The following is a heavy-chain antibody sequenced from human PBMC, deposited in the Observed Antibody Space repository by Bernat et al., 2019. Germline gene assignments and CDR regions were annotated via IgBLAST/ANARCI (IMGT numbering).Heavy chain of an antibody. CDR2: ISYDGSNK. J-gene: IGHJ3*02. CDR3: AKYQVGATWTGRAFDI. D-gene: IGHD1-26*01. Sequence: QVQLVESGGGVVQPGRSLRLSCAASGFTFSSYGMHWVRQAPDKGLEWVAVISYDGSNKYYADSVKGRFTISRDNSKNTLYLQMNSLRAEDTAVYYCAKYQVGATWTGRAFDIWGQGTMVTVSS. V-gene: IGHV3-30*18. CDR1: GFTFSSYG.